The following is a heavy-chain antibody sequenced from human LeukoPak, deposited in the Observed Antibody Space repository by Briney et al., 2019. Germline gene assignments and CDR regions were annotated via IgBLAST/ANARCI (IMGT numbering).Heavy chain of an antibody. Sequence: GGSPRLSCAASGFTVSSNYMSWVRQAPGKGLEWVSVIYSGGSTYYADSVKGRFTISRDNSKNTLYLQMNSLRAEDTAVYYCARADDVLLWFGELSYWGQGTLVTVSS. CDR2: IYSGGST. CDR3: ARADDVLLWFGELSY. CDR1: GFTVSSNY. V-gene: IGHV3-53*01. J-gene: IGHJ4*02. D-gene: IGHD3-10*01.